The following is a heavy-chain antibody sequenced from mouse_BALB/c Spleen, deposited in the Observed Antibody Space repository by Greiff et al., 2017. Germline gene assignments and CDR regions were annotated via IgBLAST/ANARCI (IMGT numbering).Heavy chain of an antibody. D-gene: IGHD2-2*01. CDR3: AGYDSAY. J-gene: IGHJ3*01. V-gene: IGHV1S29*02. CDR1: GYTFTDYN. Sequence: VHVKQSGPELVKPGASVKISCKASGYTFTDYNMHWVKQSHGKSLEWIGYIYPYNGGTGYNQKFKSKATLTVDNSSSTAYMELRSLTSEDSAVYYCAGYDSAYWGQGTLVTVSA. CDR2: IYPYNGGT.